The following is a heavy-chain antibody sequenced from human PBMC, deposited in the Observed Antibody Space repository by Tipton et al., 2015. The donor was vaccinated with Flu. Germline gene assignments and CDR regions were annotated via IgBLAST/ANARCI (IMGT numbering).Heavy chain of an antibody. CDR1: GDAIRSDYL. D-gene: IGHD4-11*01. V-gene: IGHV4-38-2*01. Sequence: TLSLTCSVSGDAIRSDYLWGWIRQPPGRGLEWIGNIFRTGSGYLNPSLKSRVAMSIDTSTNQFSLKLSSLTAADTAVYFCVRRDYSNYVSEPKNWFDTWGQGTLVTVSS. CDR3: VRRDYSNYVSEPKNWFDT. J-gene: IGHJ5*02. CDR2: IFRTGSG.